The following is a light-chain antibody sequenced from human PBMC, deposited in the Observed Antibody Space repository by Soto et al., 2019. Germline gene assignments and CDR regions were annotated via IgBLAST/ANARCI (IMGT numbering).Light chain of an antibody. J-gene: IGKJ1*01. CDR3: HQYDRSPRT. CDR2: GAS. Sequence: EIVLTQSPGTLSLSPGERATLSCRASQSVSSSNLAWYQQKPGQAPRLLMYGASSRATGIPDRFSGSGSGTDFTLTISRLEPEDSSVYYWHQYDRSPRTFGQGTKVEIK. CDR1: QSVSSSN. V-gene: IGKV3-20*01.